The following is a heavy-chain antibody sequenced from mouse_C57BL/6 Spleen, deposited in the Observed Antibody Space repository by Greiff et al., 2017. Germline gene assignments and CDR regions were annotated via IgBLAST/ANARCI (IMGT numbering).Heavy chain of an antibody. J-gene: IGHJ4*01. CDR2: IWSGGST. V-gene: IGHV2-2*01. CDR3: ACDYCGRSYAMDD. D-gene: IGHD1-1*01. CDR1: GFSLTSYG. Sequence: QVQLQQSGPGLVKPSQSLSITCTVSGFSLTSYGVHWVRQSPGKGLEWLGVIWSGGSTDYNAAFISSLSISKDNSKSQVFFKMNSLQADDTAIYYCACDYCGRSYAMDDWGQGTSVTVSS.